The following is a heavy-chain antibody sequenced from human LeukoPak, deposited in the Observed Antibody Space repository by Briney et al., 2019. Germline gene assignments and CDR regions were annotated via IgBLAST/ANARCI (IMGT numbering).Heavy chain of an antibody. D-gene: IGHD4-17*01. V-gene: IGHV3-33*06. CDR2: TWFDGSKE. CDR3: AKEFTVSSPLAEFDS. J-gene: IGHJ4*02. CDR1: GFTFSSYG. Sequence: PGKSLRLSCAVSGFTFSSYGVHWVRQAPGKGLEWVALTWFDGSKEYYADSVQGRFTISRDYSRKTVYLQMNSLRVEDTGLYYCAKEFTVSSPLAEFDSWGQGTLVTVSS.